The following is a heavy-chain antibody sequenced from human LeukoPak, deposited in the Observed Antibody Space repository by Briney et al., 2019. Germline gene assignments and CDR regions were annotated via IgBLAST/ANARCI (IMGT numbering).Heavy chain of an antibody. CDR2: ISSSGSTI. J-gene: IGHJ4*02. CDR3: ARDLNDYVWGSYRYPPVRYFDY. V-gene: IGHV3-48*03. CDR1: GFTFSSYE. D-gene: IGHD3-16*02. Sequence: PGGSLRLSCAASGFTFSSYEMNWVRQAPGKGLEWVSYISSSGSTIYYADSVKGRFTISRDNAKNSLYLQMNSLRAEDTAVYYCARDLNDYVWGSYRYPPVRYFDYWGQGTLVTVSS.